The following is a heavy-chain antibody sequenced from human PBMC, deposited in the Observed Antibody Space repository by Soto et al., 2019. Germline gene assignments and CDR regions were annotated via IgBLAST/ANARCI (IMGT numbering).Heavy chain of an antibody. D-gene: IGHD3-22*01. CDR2: IKDDGSET. V-gene: IGHV3-7*05. J-gene: IGHJ6*02. Sequence: EVQLVESGGGLVQPGGSLRLSCLASEFTFNTYWMTWVRQAPGRGLEWVANIKDDGSETNYVDSVKGRFTISRDNAKNSLYLQMNSLRGEETAVYFCARDWGTPGRGSAVGYYYPYGMDVWCQGTTGTVSS. CDR1: EFTFNTYW. CDR3: ARDWGTPGRGSAVGYYYPYGMDV.